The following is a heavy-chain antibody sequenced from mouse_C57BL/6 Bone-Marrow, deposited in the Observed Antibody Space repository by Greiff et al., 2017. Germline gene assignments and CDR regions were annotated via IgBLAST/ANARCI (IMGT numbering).Heavy chain of an antibody. CDR3: ARDDDYDEGWYFDV. D-gene: IGHD2-4*01. Sequence: QVQLQQPGAELVMPGASVKLSCKASGYTFTSYWMHWVKQRPGQGLEWIGVIDPSDSYTNYNQKFKGKSTLTVDKSSSTAYMQLSSLTSEDSAVYYCARDDDYDEGWYFDVWGTGTTVTVSS. J-gene: IGHJ1*03. CDR1: GYTFTSYW. CDR2: IDPSDSYT. V-gene: IGHV1-69*01.